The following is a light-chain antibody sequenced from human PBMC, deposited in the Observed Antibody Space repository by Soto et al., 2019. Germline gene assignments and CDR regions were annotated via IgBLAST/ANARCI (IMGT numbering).Light chain of an antibody. V-gene: IGLV2-8*01. Sequence: QSALTQPPSASGSPGQSVTISCTGTSSDVGAYTYVSWYQQHPGKAPKLMIYGVTERPSGVPDRFSGSKSGNTASLTVSGLQTEDGAYYYCSSYAGSNNYVFGTGTKLTVL. J-gene: IGLJ1*01. CDR2: GVT. CDR3: SSYAGSNNYV. CDR1: SSDVGAYTY.